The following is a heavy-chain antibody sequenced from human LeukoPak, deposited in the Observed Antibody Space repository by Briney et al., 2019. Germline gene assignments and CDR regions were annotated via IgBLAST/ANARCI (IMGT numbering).Heavy chain of an antibody. V-gene: IGHV1-18*01. Sequence: ASVKVSCKASGYTFTSYDINWVRQATGQGLEWMGWMNPNSGNTNYAQKLQGRVTMTTDTSTSTAYMELRSLRSDDTAVYYCARAGEGGSYDYWGQGTLVTVSS. CDR2: MNPNSGNT. CDR3: ARAGEGGSYDY. J-gene: IGHJ4*02. CDR1: GYTFTSYD. D-gene: IGHD1-26*01.